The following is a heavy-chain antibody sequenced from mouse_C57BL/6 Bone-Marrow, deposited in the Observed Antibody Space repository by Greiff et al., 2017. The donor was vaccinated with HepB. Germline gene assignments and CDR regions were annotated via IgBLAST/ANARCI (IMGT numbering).Heavy chain of an antibody. D-gene: IGHD1-1*01. J-gene: IGHJ4*01. CDR3: ARLYYYGSFYYYAMDY. Sequence: EVKLMESGGGLVQPGESLKLSCESNEYEFPSHDMSWVRKTPEKRLELVAAINSDGGSTYYPDTMERRFIISRDNTKKTLYLQMSSLRSEDTALYYCARLYYYGSFYYYAMDYWGQGTSVTVSS. V-gene: IGHV5-2*01. CDR2: INSDGGST. CDR1: EYEFPSHD.